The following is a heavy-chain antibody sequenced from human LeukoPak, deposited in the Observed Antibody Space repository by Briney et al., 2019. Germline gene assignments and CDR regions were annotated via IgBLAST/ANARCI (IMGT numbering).Heavy chain of an antibody. Sequence: SGGSLRLSCAASGFTFSSYEMNWVRQAPGKGPEWVSYISNSGDSIYYADSVKGRFTISRDNAKNLLYLQMNSLRADDTAVYYCARDPSLALAGTPFDYCGQGTRVTVSS. D-gene: IGHD6-19*01. J-gene: IGHJ4*02. CDR1: GFTFSSYE. V-gene: IGHV3-48*03. CDR2: ISNSGDSI. CDR3: ARDPSLALAGTPFDY.